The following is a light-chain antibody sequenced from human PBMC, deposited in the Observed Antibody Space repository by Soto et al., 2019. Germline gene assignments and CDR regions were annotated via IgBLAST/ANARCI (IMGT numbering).Light chain of an antibody. J-gene: IGKJ1*01. V-gene: IGKV3-15*01. CDR2: GAA. CDR3: QQYNNWPGT. CDR1: ESISNN. Sequence: EIVMTQSPATLSVSPGERATLSCRAGESISNNLAWYQQKPGQAPWLLIYGAATRAAGVPARFSGRGSGTEFTLTISSLQSEDFGVYYCQQYNNWPGTFGQGTKVEIK.